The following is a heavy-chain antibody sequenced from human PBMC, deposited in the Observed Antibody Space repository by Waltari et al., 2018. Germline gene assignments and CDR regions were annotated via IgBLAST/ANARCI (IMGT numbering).Heavy chain of an antibody. V-gene: IGHV4-34*01. CDR3: AGGTASAWELGHS. Sequence: QVQLHQGGAGLLKPSETLSLTCVVYGGSFSDYYWSWIRQPPGKGLEWLGEIKQSGLTNYNPSVKSRATMSQDTSKNQFSLKLSSLTAADTAVYYCAGGTASAWELGHSWGQGTLVTVSS. CDR1: GGSFSDYY. CDR2: IKQSGLT. D-gene: IGHD1-26*01. J-gene: IGHJ4*02.